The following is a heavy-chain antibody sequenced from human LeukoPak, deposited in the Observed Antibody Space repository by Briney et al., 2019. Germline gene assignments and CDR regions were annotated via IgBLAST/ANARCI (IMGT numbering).Heavy chain of an antibody. Sequence: GRSLRLSCAASGFTFNSYAIHWVRQAPGRGLEWVAVISYEGSNKYYADFVKGRLTISRDNSKKTLYLQMNSLRAEDTAVYYCARAFGAYGSGGYSPFDYWGQGTLVTVSS. D-gene: IGHD3-10*01. V-gene: IGHV3-30*04. J-gene: IGHJ4*02. CDR2: ISYEGSNK. CDR1: GFTFNSYA. CDR3: ARAFGAYGSGGYSPFDY.